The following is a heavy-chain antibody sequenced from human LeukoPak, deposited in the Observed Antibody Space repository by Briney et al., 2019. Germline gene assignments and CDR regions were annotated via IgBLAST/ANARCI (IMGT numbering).Heavy chain of an antibody. CDR3: ARIGRYFDWLSSGRYFDY. CDR2: IYHSGST. V-gene: IGHV4-4*02. J-gene: IGHJ4*02. CDR1: GGSISSSNW. D-gene: IGHD3-9*01. Sequence: PSGTLSLTCAVSGGSISSSNWWSWVRQPPGKGLEWIGEIYHSGSTNYNPSLKSRVTISVDKSKNQFSLKLSSVTAADTAVYYCARIGRYFDWLSSGRYFDYWGQGTLVTVSS.